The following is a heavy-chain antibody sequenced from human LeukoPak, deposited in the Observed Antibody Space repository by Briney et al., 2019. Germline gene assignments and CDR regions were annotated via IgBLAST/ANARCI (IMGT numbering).Heavy chain of an antibody. CDR1: GGTFSSYA. J-gene: IGHJ6*03. V-gene: IGHV1-69*01. CDR2: IIPIFGTA. CDR3: ASNPGGYSSSSMYYNYMDV. D-gene: IGHD6-6*01. Sequence: SVKVSCKASGGTFSSYAISWVRQAPGRGLEWMGGIIPIFGTANYAQKFQGRVTITADESTSTAYMELSSLRSEDTAVYYCASNPGGYSSSSMYYNYMDVWGKGATVTVSS.